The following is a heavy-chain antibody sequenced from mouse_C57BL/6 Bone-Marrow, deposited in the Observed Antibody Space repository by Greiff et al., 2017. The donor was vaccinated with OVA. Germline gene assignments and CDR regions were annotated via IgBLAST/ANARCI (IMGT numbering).Heavy chain of an antibody. CDR2: IYPGDGDT. Sequence: VKLQQSGPELVKPGASVKISCKASGYAFSSSWMNWVKQRPGKGLEWIGRIYPGDGDTNYNGKFKGKATLTADKSSSTAYMQLSSLTSEDSAVYFCARHGYYPAWFAYWGQGTLVTVSA. CDR1: GYAFSSSW. CDR3: ARHGYYPAWFAY. V-gene: IGHV1-82*01. J-gene: IGHJ3*01. D-gene: IGHD2-3*01.